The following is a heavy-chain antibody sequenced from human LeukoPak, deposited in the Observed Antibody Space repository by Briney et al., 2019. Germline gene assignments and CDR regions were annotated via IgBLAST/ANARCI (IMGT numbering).Heavy chain of an antibody. CDR3: TRDLIEYSSSWGYFQH. D-gene: IGHD6-6*01. V-gene: IGHV1-69*13. J-gene: IGHJ1*01. CDR1: GGTFSSYA. Sequence: ASVKVSCKASGGTFSSYAISWVRQAPGQGLEWMGGIIPIFGTANYAQKFQGRVTITADESTSTAYMELSSLRSGDTAVYYCTRDLIEYSSSWGYFQHWGQGTLVTVSS. CDR2: IIPIFGTA.